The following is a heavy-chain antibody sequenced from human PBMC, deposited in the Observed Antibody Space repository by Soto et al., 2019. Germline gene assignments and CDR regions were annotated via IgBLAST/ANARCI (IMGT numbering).Heavy chain of an antibody. J-gene: IGHJ4*02. Sequence: GASVKVSCKASGYTFTSYGISWVRQAPGQGLEWMGWISAYNGNTNYAQKLQGRVTMTTDTSTSTAYMELRSLRSDDTAVYYCARDSGGQWLVLGYFDYWGQGTLVTVSS. D-gene: IGHD6-19*01. V-gene: IGHV1-18*01. CDR1: GYTFTSYG. CDR3: ARDSGGQWLVLGYFDY. CDR2: ISAYNGNT.